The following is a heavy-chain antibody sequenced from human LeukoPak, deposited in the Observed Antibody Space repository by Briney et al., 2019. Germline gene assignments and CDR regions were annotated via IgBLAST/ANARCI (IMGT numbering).Heavy chain of an antibody. CDR3: ARGGIVATITSPLDY. J-gene: IGHJ4*02. V-gene: IGHV1-69*05. CDR2: IIPIFGTA. D-gene: IGHD5-12*01. Sequence: SVKVSCKASGGTFSSYAISWVRQAPGLGLEWMGGIIPIFGTANYAQKFQGRVTITTDESTSTAYMELSSLRSEDTAVYYCARGGIVATITSPLDYWGQGTLVTVSS. CDR1: GGTFSSYA.